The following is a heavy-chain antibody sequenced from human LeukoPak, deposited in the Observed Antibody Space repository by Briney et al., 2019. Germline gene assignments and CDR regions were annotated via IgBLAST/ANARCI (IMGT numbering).Heavy chain of an antibody. Sequence: GGSLRLSCAASGFTFSSYEMNWVRQAPGKGLEWVSYISSSGSTIYYADSVKGRFTISRDNAKNSLYLHMNSLRAEDTAVYYCARDPPMTYYYGSGSSFDYWGQGTLVTVSS. V-gene: IGHV3-48*03. D-gene: IGHD3-10*01. J-gene: IGHJ4*02. CDR2: ISSSGSTI. CDR1: GFTFSSYE. CDR3: ARDPPMTYYYGSGSSFDY.